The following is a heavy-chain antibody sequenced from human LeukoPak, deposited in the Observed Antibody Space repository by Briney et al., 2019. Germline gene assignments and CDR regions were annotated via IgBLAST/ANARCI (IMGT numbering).Heavy chain of an antibody. J-gene: IGHJ4*02. V-gene: IGHV1-69*06. D-gene: IGHD3-22*01. Sequence: GASVKVSCKASGGTFNTYAISWVRQAPGQGLGWMGRILPILGTGNYAQKFQGRVTITADKSTSTAYMELRSLRSDDTAVYYCARGFPPRGQYDSSGYYSYYFDYWGQGTLVTVSS. CDR3: ARGFPPRGQYDSSGYYSYYFDY. CDR2: ILPILGTG. CDR1: GGTFNTYA.